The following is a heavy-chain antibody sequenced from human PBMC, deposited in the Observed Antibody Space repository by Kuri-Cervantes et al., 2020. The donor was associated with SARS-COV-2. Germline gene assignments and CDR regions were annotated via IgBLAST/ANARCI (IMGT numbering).Heavy chain of an antibody. CDR2: IIPIFGTA. CDR1: GGTFSSYA. V-gene: IGHV1-69*13. CDR3: ARDAKRGVGATTHSDY. Sequence: SVKVSCKASGGTFSSYAISWVRQAPGQGLEWMGGIIPIFGTANYAQKFQGRVTITADESTSTAYMELSSLRSEDTAVYYCARDAKRGVGATTHSDYWGQGTLVTVSS. J-gene: IGHJ4*02. D-gene: IGHD1-26*01.